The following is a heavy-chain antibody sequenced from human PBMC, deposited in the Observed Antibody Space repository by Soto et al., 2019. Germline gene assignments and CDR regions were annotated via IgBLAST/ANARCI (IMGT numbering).Heavy chain of an antibody. CDR2: VYYTGST. J-gene: IGHJ4*02. V-gene: IGHV4-59*01. Sequence: SETLSLTCSVSGGSISGSYLSWIRQSPGKGLEWLGYVYYTGSTNYSPSLRSRGSISVDTSKKEFSLRLSFLTDADTAVYLCARSFAGPGVQIDYWGQGTQVTVSS. CDR3: ARSFAGPGVQIDY. CDR1: GGSISGSY. D-gene: IGHD2-8*01.